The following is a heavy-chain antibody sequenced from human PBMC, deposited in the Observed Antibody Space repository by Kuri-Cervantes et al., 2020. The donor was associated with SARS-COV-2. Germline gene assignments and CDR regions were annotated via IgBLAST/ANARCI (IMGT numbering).Heavy chain of an antibody. CDR2: ISDLGGST. D-gene: IGHD2-2*01. CDR3: ARVACSSSNCAIYYYYMDV. J-gene: IGHJ6*03. Sequence: LSLTCAASGFTFGSYAMTWVRQAPGKGLEWVSAISDLGGSTYYADSVKGRFTLSRDSSKNTLYLQMNSLRAEDTAVYYCARVACSSSNCAIYYYYMDVWGKGTTVTVSS. V-gene: IGHV3-23*01. CDR1: GFTFGSYA.